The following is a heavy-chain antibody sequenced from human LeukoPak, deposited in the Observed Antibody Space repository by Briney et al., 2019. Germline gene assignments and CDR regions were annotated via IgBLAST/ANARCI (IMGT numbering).Heavy chain of an antibody. V-gene: IGHV4-4*09. D-gene: IGHD6-6*01. J-gene: IGHJ4*02. CDR2: IYTSGGT. Sequence: KPSETLSLTCTVSGDSISSYYWSWIRQPPGKGLEWIGYIYTSGGTNYTPSLKGRVTISIDTSKNQFSLKLSSVTAADSAVYYCARLTRLSTSPDRYYLDYWGQGTLVTVSS. CDR1: GDSISSYY. CDR3: ARLTRLSTSPDRYYLDY.